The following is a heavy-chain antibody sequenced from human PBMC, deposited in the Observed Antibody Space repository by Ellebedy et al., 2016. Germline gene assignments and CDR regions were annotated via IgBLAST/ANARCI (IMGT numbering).Heavy chain of an antibody. J-gene: IGHJ5*02. D-gene: IGHD6-13*01. Sequence: SVKVSCXASGGTFSSYAISWVRQAPGQGLEWMGGIIPIFGTANYAQKFQGRVTITADESTSTAYMELSSLRSEDTAVYYCARDNPLRSIAAAGRGWFDPWGQGTLVTVSS. V-gene: IGHV1-69*13. CDR3: ARDNPLRSIAAAGRGWFDP. CDR1: GGTFSSYA. CDR2: IIPIFGTA.